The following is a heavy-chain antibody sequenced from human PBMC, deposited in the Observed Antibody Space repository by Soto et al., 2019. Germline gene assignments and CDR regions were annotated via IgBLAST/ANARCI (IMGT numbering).Heavy chain of an antibody. D-gene: IGHD6-19*01. V-gene: IGHV3-23*01. CDR2: ISGSGGST. J-gene: IGHJ4*02. Sequence: QTPRKGLEWVSAISGSGGSTYYADSVKGRFTISRDNSKNTLYLQMNSLRAEDTAVYFCAKEWTSDSSGTFDYWGKGTLVTVSS. CDR3: AKEWTSDSSGTFDY.